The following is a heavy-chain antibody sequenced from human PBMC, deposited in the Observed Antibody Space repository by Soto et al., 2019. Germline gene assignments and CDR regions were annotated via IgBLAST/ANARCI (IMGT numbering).Heavy chain of an antibody. V-gene: IGHV4-59*01. CDR1: GGSISSYY. CDR2: IYYSGST. J-gene: IGHJ4*02. CDR3: AREGACTGNTCYMGYFDY. D-gene: IGHD2-2*02. Sequence: SETLSLTCTVSGGSISSYYWSWIRQSPGKGLEWIGYIYYSGSTDYNPSLKSRVTISVEKSKRQFSLKLNSVTTADTAVYYCAREGACTGNTCYMGYFDYWGQGALVTVSS.